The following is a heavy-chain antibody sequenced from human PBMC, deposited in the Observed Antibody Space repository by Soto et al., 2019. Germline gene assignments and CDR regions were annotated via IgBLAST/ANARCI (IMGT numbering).Heavy chain of an antibody. J-gene: IGHJ6*02. CDR2: ISGSGGST. Sequence: GGSLRLSCAASGFTFSSYAMSWVRQAPGKGLEWVSAISGSGGSTYYADSVKGRFTISRDNSKNTLYLQMNSLRAEDTAVYYCAKVGPAPHIAAAGRHAYYYYYGMDVWGQGTTVTVSS. CDR1: GFTFSSYA. CDR3: AKVGPAPHIAAAGRHAYYYYYGMDV. D-gene: IGHD6-13*01. V-gene: IGHV3-23*01.